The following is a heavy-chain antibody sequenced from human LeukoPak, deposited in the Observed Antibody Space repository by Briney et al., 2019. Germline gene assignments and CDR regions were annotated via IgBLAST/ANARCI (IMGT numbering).Heavy chain of an antibody. CDR3: ARFWSGYAFDM. J-gene: IGHJ3*02. CDR1: RFTFNSYD. V-gene: IGHV3-48*03. Sequence: GGSLRLSCAASRFTFNSYDMKWVGQAPGKGLEWVSYISGSGRSIYYADSVKGRFTISRDNAKNSLDLQMDSLRAEDTAVYYCARFWSGYAFDMWGQGTMVTVSS. CDR2: ISGSGRSI. D-gene: IGHD3-3*01.